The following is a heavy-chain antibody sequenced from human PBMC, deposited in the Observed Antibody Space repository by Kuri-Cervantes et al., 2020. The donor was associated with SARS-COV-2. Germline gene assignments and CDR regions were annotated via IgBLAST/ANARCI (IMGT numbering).Heavy chain of an antibody. D-gene: IGHD6-6*01. CDR1: GGSSSDYY. CDR2: INHSGNT. J-gene: IGHJ6*01. CDR3: ARHQTYSSSFYYYYYYGMDV. V-gene: IGHV4-34*01. Sequence: SETLSLTCAVYGGSSSDYYWSWVRQPPGKGLEWIGEINHSGNTNYDPSLKSRVTISIDTSKNQFSLKLSSVTAADTAVYYCARHQTYSSSFYYYYYYGMDVWGQGTTVTVSS.